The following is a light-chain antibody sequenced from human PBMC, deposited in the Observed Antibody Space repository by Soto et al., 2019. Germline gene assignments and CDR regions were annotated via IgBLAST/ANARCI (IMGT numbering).Light chain of an antibody. Sequence: EIVLTQSPGTLSLSPGERATLSCRASQSFNSIYLAWHQQQPGQAPRLLIYGASSRATGIPDSFSGSASGTYFTTTISRLEPEDFALYYCQQYGSSPTFGQGTKVDI. V-gene: IGKV3-20*01. J-gene: IGKJ1*01. CDR1: QSFNSIY. CDR3: QQYGSSPT. CDR2: GAS.